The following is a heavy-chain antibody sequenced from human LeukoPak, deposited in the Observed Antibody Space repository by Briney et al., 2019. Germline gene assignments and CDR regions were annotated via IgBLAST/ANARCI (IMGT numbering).Heavy chain of an antibody. J-gene: IGHJ4*02. CDR3: AGPLLTYYSDSSAYS. Sequence: SQTLSLTCTVSGGSISSGSYYWSWIRQPAGKGLEWIGRIYTSGSTNYNPSLKSRVTISVDTSKNQFSLKLTSVTAADTAVYYCAGPLLTYYSDSSAYSWGQGTLVTVSS. V-gene: IGHV4-61*02. D-gene: IGHD3-22*01. CDR1: GGSISSGSYY. CDR2: IYTSGST.